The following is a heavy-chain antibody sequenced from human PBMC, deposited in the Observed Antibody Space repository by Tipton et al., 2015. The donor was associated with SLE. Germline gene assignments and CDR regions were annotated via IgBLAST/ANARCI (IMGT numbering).Heavy chain of an antibody. CDR2: IYNSGST. Sequence: TLSLTCTVSGGSISSGGYYWTWIRQHPGKGLEWIGYIYNSGSTYYKPSLKSRVTISADTSKNQFSLKLSSVTAADTAVYYCARGGHKANFYYMDVWGKGTTVTVSS. D-gene: IGHD5-12*01. CDR1: GGSISSGGYY. J-gene: IGHJ6*03. V-gene: IGHV4-31*03. CDR3: ARGGHKANFYYMDV.